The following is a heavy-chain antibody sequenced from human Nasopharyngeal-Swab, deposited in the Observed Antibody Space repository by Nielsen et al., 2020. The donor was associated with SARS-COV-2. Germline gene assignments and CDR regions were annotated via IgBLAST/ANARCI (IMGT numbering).Heavy chain of an antibody. CDR2: TYYRSKWYT. D-gene: IGHD6-19*01. CDR1: GDSVSSNSAA. J-gene: IGHJ5*02. Sequence: SETLSLTCAISGDSVSSNSAAWNWIRQSPSRGLEWLGRTYYRSKWYTAYAVSVKSRITINPDTSKNQFSLQLNSVTPEDTAVYYCARVPGSSGWYSRFGWFDPWGQGTLVTVSS. V-gene: IGHV6-1*01. CDR3: ARVPGSSGWYSRFGWFDP.